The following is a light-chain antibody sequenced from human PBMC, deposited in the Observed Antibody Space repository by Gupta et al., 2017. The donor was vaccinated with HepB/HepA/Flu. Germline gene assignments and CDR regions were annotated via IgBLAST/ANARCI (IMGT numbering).Light chain of an antibody. CDR3: AAWDDSLSGVV. CDR2: GNN. J-gene: IGLJ2*01. V-gene: IGLV1-47*01. Sequence: QSVLTQPPSASGTPGQRVTISCSGTRSNIGSNYVYWYQQLPRTAPKLLIYGNNQRPSGVPDRFSGSKSGTSASLAISGLRSEDEADYYCAAWDDSLSGVVFGGGTKLTVL. CDR1: RSNIGSNY.